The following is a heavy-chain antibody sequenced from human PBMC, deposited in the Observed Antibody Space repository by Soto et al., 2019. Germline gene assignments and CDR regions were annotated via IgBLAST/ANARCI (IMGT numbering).Heavy chain of an antibody. CDR3: ARSPRSSPYFDY. J-gene: IGHJ4*02. V-gene: IGHV5-51*01. CDR2: XXXGXHXT. D-gene: IGHD6-13*01. Sequence: GESLKISCQCSGYTFSNFWIVWVRQLPGKGLEXMGSXXXGXHXTXYXXXVHGKVTISADKSINTAYLQWNSLEASDTAFYFCARSPRSSPYFDYWGQGALVTVSS. CDR1: GYTFSNFW.